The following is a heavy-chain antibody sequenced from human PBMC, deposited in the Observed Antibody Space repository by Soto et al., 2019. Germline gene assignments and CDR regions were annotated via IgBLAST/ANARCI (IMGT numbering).Heavy chain of an antibody. Sequence: TSETLSLTCTVSGGSISSYYWSWIRQPPGKGLEWIGYIYYSGSTNYNPSLKSRVTISVDTSKNQFSLKLSSVTAADTAVYYCARVGYCSGGSCYSSYYYYYMDVWGKGTTVTVSS. CDR1: GGSISSYY. CDR2: IYYSGST. CDR3: ARVGYCSGGSCYSSYYYYYMDV. D-gene: IGHD2-15*01. V-gene: IGHV4-59*01. J-gene: IGHJ6*03.